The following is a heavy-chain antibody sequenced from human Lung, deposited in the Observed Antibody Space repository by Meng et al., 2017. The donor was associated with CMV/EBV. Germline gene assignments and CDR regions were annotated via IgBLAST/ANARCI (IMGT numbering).Heavy chain of an antibody. CDR3: ARQAVAGTGGFDY. CDR2: IYPGDSDP. Sequence: GSPETSRNVPGYSFTSYWIGWVRQMPGKGLEWMSIIYPGDSDPGYSPSFQGQVTMSADKSTTTAYLKWSSLKASDTAIYYSARQAVAGTGGFDYWGQGTLVTGSS. J-gene: IGHJ4*02. CDR1: GYSFTSYW. V-gene: IGHV5-51*01. D-gene: IGHD6-19*01.